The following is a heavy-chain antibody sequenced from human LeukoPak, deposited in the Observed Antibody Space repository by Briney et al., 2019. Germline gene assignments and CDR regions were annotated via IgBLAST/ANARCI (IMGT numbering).Heavy chain of an antibody. D-gene: IGHD3-22*01. CDR3: ARGQREFYYDSSGYYNNWFDP. Sequence: SVKVSCKASGGTFSSYAISWVRQAPGQGLEWMGGIIPIFGTANYAQKFQGRDTITADKSTSTAYMELSSLRSEDTAVYYCARGQREFYYDSSGYYNNWFDPWGQGTLVTVSS. CDR2: IIPIFGTA. J-gene: IGHJ5*02. V-gene: IGHV1-69*06. CDR1: GGTFSSYA.